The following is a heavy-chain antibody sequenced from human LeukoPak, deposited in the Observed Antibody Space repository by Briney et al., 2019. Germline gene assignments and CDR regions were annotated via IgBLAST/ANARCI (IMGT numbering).Heavy chain of an antibody. D-gene: IGHD6-19*01. CDR3: ARDEDRSPLNAFDV. V-gene: IGHV1-2*02. Sequence: ASVKVSCKASGYTFADYYIHWVRQAPGQGLEWMGWINPKNRGTNYAQNLQGRVTMTLDMSITTLYMELSRLTSDDTAVYYCARDEDRSPLNAFDVWGQGTMVTVSS. CDR1: GYTFADYY. CDR2: INPKNRGT. J-gene: IGHJ3*01.